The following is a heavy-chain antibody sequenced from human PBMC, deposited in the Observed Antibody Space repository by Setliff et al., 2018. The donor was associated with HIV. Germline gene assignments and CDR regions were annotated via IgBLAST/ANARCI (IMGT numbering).Heavy chain of an antibody. D-gene: IGHD1-1*01. V-gene: IGHV2-5*01. J-gene: IGHJ4*02. CDR1: GLSLSTSGVG. Sequence: SGPSGEPTQTLTLTCTFSGLSLSTSGVGVGWLRQSPGKALEWLAFIYWNNNKHYSTSLKSRLTVTKDTSKNRVVFTMTNMDPVDTATYYCAYSGRQLRGPYFDFWGQGTPVTVSS. CDR3: AYSGRQLRGPYFDF. CDR2: IYWNNNK.